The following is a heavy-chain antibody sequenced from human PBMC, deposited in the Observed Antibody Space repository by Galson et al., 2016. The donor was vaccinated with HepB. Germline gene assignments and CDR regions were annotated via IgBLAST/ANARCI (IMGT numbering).Heavy chain of an antibody. D-gene: IGHD1-26*01. CDR3: VRGGVSGNFAWREAEH. CDR1: GFTGFTFSSYW. CDR2: ISLDGSVT. V-gene: IGHV3-74*01. Sequence: SLRLSCAASGFTGFTFSSYWMHWVRQAPGKGLVWVSRISLDGSVTIYGDSVKGRFSTSRDNAKNTLFLQMNSLRAEDTAVYFCVRGGVSGNFAWREAEHWGQGSLVTVSS. J-gene: IGHJ4*02.